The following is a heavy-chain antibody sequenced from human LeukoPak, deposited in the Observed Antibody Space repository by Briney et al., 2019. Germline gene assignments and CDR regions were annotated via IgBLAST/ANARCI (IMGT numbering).Heavy chain of an antibody. CDR1: GFTFSSYG. V-gene: IGHV3-30*02. CDR3: AKSVTTMVRGYFDY. J-gene: IGHJ4*02. D-gene: IGHD3-10*01. CDR2: IRCDGSNK. Sequence: GGSLRLSCAASGFTFSSYGMHWVRQAPGKGLEWVAFIRCDGSNKYYADSVKGRSTISRDNSKNTLYLQMNSLRAEDTAVYYCAKSVTTMVRGYFDYWGQGTLVTVSS.